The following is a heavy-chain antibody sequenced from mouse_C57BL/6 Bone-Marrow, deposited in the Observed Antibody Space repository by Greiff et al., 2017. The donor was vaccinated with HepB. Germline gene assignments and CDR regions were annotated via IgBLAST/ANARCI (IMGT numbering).Heavy chain of an antibody. V-gene: IGHV5-16*01. D-gene: IGHD1-1*01. CDR1: GFTFSDYY. J-gene: IGHJ1*03. CDR2: INYDGSST. CDR3: ARDRGHYYGSSYEYFDV. Sequence: EVQRVESEGGLVQPGSSMKLSCTASGFTFSDYYMAWVRQVPEKGLEWVANINYDGSSTYYLDSLKSRFIISRDNAKNILYLQMSSLKSEDTATYYCARDRGHYYGSSYEYFDVWGTGTTVTVSS.